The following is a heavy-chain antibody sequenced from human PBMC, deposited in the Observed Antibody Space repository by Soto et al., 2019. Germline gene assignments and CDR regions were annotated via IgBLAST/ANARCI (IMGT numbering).Heavy chain of an antibody. CDR2: ISAYNGNT. CDR1: GYTFTSYG. V-gene: IGHV1-18*01. CDR3: ARDASLLRFLEWLLRIGYCMDI. D-gene: IGHD3-3*01. J-gene: IGHJ6*03. Sequence: QVQLVQSGAEVKKPGASVKVSCKASGYTFTSYGISWVRQAPGQGLEWMGWISAYNGNTNYAQKRQGRVTMTTDTSTSTAYEELGKMSSDHTAVYYCARDASLLRFLEWLLRIGYCMDIWGQGTTVTVAS.